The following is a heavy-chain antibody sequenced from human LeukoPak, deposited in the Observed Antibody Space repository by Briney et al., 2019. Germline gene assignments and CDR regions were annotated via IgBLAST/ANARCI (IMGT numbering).Heavy chain of an antibody. CDR3: ARHNGRTTIFTPELDF. J-gene: IGHJ4*02. Sequence: ASVKVSCTASGYTFTDYYMHWVRQAPGQGLEYMGWINPNSGGTNYAQKFQGRVTMTRDTSTSTAYIDLNRPRSDDTAVYYCARHNGRTTIFTPELDFWGQGTLVTVSS. CDR2: INPNSGGT. CDR1: GYTFTDYY. D-gene: IGHD5-24*01. V-gene: IGHV1-2*02.